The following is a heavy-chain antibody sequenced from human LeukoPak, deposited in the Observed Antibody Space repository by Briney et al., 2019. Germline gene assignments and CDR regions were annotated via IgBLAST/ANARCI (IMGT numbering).Heavy chain of an antibody. CDR3: ARHRGVAATHLPYYFDY. J-gene: IGHJ4*02. Sequence: SETLSLTCTVSGGSISSSSYYWGWIRQPPGKGLEWIGSIYYSGSTYYNPSLKSRVTISVDTSKTQFSLKLSSVTAADTAVYYCARHRGVAATHLPYYFDYWGQGTLVTVSS. V-gene: IGHV4-39*01. CDR2: IYYSGST. CDR1: GGSISSSSYY. D-gene: IGHD2-15*01.